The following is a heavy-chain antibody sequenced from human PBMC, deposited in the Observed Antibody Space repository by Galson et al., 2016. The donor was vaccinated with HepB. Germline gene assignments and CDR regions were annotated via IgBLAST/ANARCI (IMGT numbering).Heavy chain of an antibody. CDR3: PRASNYYYDNNGYSDGLGDY. J-gene: IGHJ4*02. V-gene: IGHV3-48*02. CDR2: ISSSSSTI. CDR1: GFTFSSYS. Sequence: SLRLSCAASGFTFSSYSMNWVRQAPGKGLEWVSYISSSSSTIYYADSVTGRHTVSTDNAKNSLYLQMNSLRDVETAVYYFPRASNYYYDNNGYSDGLGDYWGQGTLVTVSS. D-gene: IGHD3-22*01.